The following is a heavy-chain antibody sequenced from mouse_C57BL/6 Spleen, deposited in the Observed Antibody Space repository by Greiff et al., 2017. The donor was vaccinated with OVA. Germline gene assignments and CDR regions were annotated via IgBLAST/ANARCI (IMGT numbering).Heavy chain of an antibody. CDR1: GFTFTDYY. D-gene: IGHD1-1*01. J-gene: IGHJ4*01. CDR3: ASYYGSSPPCAMDY. CDR2: IRNKANGYTT. V-gene: IGHV7-3*01. Sequence: EVHLVESGGGLVQPGGSLSLSCAASGFTFTDYYMSWVRQPPGKALEWLGFIRNKANGYTTEYSGTVKCRFTISRDNTQSILYLQMKALRAEDSATYYCASYYGSSPPCAMDYWGQGTSVTVSS.